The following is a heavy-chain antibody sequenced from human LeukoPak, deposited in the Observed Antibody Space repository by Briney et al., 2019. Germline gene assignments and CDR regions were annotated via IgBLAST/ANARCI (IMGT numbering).Heavy chain of an antibody. CDR1: GFTFSSYA. CDR2: ISGSGGST. D-gene: IGHD6-13*01. CDR3: AKKDAAGNSYYYYGMDV. J-gene: IGHJ6*02. V-gene: IGHV3-23*01. Sequence: PGGSLRLSCAASGFTFSSYAMSWIRQAPGKGLEWVSAISGSGGSTYYADSVKGRFTISRDNSKNTLYPQMNSLRAEDTAVYYCAKKDAAGNSYYYYGMDVWGQGTTVTVSS.